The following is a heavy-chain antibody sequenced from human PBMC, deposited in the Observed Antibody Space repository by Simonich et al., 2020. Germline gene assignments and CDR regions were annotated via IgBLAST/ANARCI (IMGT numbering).Heavy chain of an antibody. CDR2: IENDGNNK. CDR3: ARDGERYCGGDCYSYFDY. V-gene: IGHV3-30*07. Sequence: QVQLVESGGGVVQPGRSLRLSCAAYGFTFSCYAMHWVRQAPGKGLEWVAIIENDGNNKYYSDSVKGRVTISRDNSKNTLYLQMNSLRAEDTAVYYCARDGERYCGGDCYSYFDYWGQGTLVTVSS. D-gene: IGHD2-21*02. J-gene: IGHJ4*02. CDR1: GFTFSCYA.